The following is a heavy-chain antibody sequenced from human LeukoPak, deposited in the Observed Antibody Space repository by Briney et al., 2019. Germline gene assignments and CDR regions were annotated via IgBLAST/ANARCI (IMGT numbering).Heavy chain of an antibody. V-gene: IGHV3-33*01. D-gene: IGHD5-12*01. CDR2: IWYDGSNK. Sequence: GGSLRLSCAASGFTFSSYGMHRVRQAPGKGLEWVAVIWYDGSNKYYADSVKGRFTISRDNSKNTLYLQMNSLRAEDTAVYYCARPLVATILDYWGQGTLVTVSS. CDR3: ARPLVATILDY. J-gene: IGHJ4*02. CDR1: GFTFSSYG.